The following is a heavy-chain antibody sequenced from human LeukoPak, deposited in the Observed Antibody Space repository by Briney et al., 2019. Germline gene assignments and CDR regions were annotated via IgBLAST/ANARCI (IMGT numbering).Heavy chain of an antibody. CDR1: GFTFSSYD. CDR3: ARDGWEISTSSPDY. Sequence: GGSLRLSCAASGFTFSSYDMNWVRQAPGKGLEWVSYISSSSSTIYYADSVKGRFTVSRDNAKNSLYLQMNSLRAEDTAVYYCARDGWEISTSSPDYWGQGTLVTVSS. CDR2: ISSSSSTI. D-gene: IGHD2-2*01. J-gene: IGHJ4*02. V-gene: IGHV3-48*04.